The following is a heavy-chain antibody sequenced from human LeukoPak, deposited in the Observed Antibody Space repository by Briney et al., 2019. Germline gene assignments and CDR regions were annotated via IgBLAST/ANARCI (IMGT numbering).Heavy chain of an antibody. Sequence: GGSLRLSCAASGFTFSSYSMNWVRQAPGKGLEWVSSISSSSSYIYYADSVKGRFTISRDNAKNSLYLQMNSLRAEDTAVYYCAKGSSSTSGPRYYFDYWGQGTLVTVSS. V-gene: IGHV3-21*04. CDR2: ISSSSSYI. D-gene: IGHD6-13*01. CDR1: GFTFSSYS. CDR3: AKGSSSTSGPRYYFDY. J-gene: IGHJ4*02.